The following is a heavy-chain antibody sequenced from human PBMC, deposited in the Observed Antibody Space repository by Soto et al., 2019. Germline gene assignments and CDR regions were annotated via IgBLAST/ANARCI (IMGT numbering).Heavy chain of an antibody. CDR1: GFTFSSYA. CDR3: ARDLYDFWSGHRREGMLQH. J-gene: IGHJ1*01. D-gene: IGHD3-3*01. CDR2: ISYDGSNK. Sequence: PGGSLRLSCAASGFTFSSYAMHWVRQAPGKGLEWVAVISYDGSNKYYADSVKGRFTISRDNSKNTLYLQMNSLRAEDTAVYYCARDLYDFWSGHRREGMLQHWGQGTLVTVSS. V-gene: IGHV3-30-3*01.